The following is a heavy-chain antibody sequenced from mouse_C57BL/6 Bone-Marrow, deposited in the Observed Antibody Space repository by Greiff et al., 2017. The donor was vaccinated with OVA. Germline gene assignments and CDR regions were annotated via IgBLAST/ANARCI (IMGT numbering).Heavy chain of an antibody. CDR1: GFPFSNYR. Sequence: VKLVETGGGLVRPGNSLKLSCVTSGFPFSNYRMHWLRPPPGQRLEWIAVITVKSDNFGANYAVSVNGSFAISREESKSSVYLEMNRLREEDTATDFCSRYWEGYAMDYWGQGTSVTVSS. CDR2: ITVKSDNFGA. CDR3: SRYWEGYAMDY. D-gene: IGHD4-1*01. V-gene: IGHV13-2*01. J-gene: IGHJ4*01.